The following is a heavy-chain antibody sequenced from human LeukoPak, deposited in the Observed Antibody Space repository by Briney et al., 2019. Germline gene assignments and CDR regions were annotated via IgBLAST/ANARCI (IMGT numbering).Heavy chain of an antibody. CDR1: GGSISSYY. V-gene: IGHV4-59*12. CDR2: IYYSGST. D-gene: IGHD6-6*01. Sequence: SETLSLTCTVSGGSISSYYWSWIRQPPGKGLEWIGYIYYSGSTNYNPSLKSRVTISVDTSKNQFSLKLSSVTAADTAVYYCARSSPRYYFDYWGQGTLVTVSS. CDR3: ARSSPRYYFDY. J-gene: IGHJ4*02.